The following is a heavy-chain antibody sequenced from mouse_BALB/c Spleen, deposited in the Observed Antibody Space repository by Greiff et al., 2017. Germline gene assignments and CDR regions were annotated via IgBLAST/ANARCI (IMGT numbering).Heavy chain of an antibody. CDR3: ARCGSSFYWYFDV. D-gene: IGHD1-1*01. CDR1: GDSITSGY. CDR2: ISYSGST. J-gene: IGHJ1*01. V-gene: IGHV3-8*02. Sequence: EVKLMESGPSLVKPSQTLSLTCSVTGDSITSGYWNWIRKFPGNKLEYMGYISYSGSTYYNPSLKSRISITRDTSKNQYYLQLNSVTTEDTATYYCARCGSSFYWYFDVWGAGTTVTVSS.